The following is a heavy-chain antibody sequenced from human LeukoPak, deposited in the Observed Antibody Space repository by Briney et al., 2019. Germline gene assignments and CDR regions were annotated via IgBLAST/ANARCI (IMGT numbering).Heavy chain of an antibody. D-gene: IGHD2-2*01. V-gene: IGHV3-7*01. Sequence: GGSLRLSCAVSGFTFSSYWMSWVRQAPGKGLEWVANIKQDGSEKYYVDSVKGRFTISRDNAKNSLYLQMNSLRAEDTAVYYCAKSLYCSSTSCPYYYYYYMDVWGKGTTVTVSS. J-gene: IGHJ6*03. CDR1: GFTFSSYW. CDR2: IKQDGSEK. CDR3: AKSLYCSSTSCPYYYYYYMDV.